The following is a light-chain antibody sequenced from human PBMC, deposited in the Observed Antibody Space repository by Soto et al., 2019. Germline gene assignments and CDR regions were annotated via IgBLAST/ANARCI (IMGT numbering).Light chain of an antibody. CDR3: VQRNDWPWT. J-gene: IGKJ1*01. CDR1: QSVSTY. V-gene: IGKV3-11*01. CDR2: DTF. Sequence: EIALTQSPAILSLSPGERATLSCRASQSVSTYLAWYQQKPGQAPRLLIYDTFNRATGIPATFSGSGSGTDVTLAISSLEPEDRAVYYCVQRNDWPWTSGQGTKVEI.